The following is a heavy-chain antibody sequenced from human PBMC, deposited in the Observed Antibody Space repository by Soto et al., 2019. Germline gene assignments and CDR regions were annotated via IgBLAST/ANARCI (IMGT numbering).Heavy chain of an antibody. Sequence: QVQLVQSGAEVKKPGSSVKVSCKASGGTFSSYVIGWVRQAPGQGLVWMGGIISIFGTTHYAQRFQGRVTITADESPSTAYMELSSLRSEDTAVYYCATPLAYAMRGWDGLDVWGQGTTVTVSS. V-gene: IGHV1-69*01. J-gene: IGHJ6*02. CDR2: IISIFGTT. D-gene: IGHD2-8*01. CDR1: GGTFSSYV. CDR3: ATPLAYAMRGWDGLDV.